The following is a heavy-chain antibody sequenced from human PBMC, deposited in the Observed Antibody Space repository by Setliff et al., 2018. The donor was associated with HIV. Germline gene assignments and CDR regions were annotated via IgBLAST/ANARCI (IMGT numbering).Heavy chain of an antibody. J-gene: IGHJ6*02. Sequence: GGSLRLSCAASGFTFSSYWMSWVRQAPGKGLEWVANIKEDGSDKAYVDSVKGRFTISRDNAKNMMYLEMNSLGAEDTAVYYCTRDRGYDILTGYYMDVWGQGTKVTVSS. V-gene: IGHV3-7*01. CDR3: TRDRGYDILTGYYMDV. CDR2: IKEDGSDK. CDR1: GFTFSSYW. D-gene: IGHD3-9*01.